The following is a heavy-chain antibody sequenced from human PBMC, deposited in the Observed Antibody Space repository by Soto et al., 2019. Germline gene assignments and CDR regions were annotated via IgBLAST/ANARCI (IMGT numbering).Heavy chain of an antibody. CDR3: ASGGQLEAYFYGLDV. CDR2: IYYSGST. J-gene: IGHJ6*02. Sequence: SETVSLTCTVCGDSISSYYWSWIRQPPGKGLGCIGYIYYSGSTNYNPSLKSRVTISADTSKNQFSLKLSSVTAADTAVYYCASGGQLEAYFYGLDVWGQGTTVTVSS. V-gene: IGHV4-59*01. CDR1: GDSISSYY. D-gene: IGHD6-13*01.